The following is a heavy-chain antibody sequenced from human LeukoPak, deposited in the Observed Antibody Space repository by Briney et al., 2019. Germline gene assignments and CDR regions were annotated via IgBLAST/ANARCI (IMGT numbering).Heavy chain of an antibody. Sequence: PGGSLRLSCAASGFTFSSYEMNWVRQAPGKGLEWVSYISRSGSDMYYADSVKGRFTISRDNAKNSLYLQMNSLRAEDTAVYYCARRYGGYGDFWGQGTLVTVSS. CDR3: ARRYGGYGDF. CDR1: GFTFSSYE. CDR2: ISRSGSDM. J-gene: IGHJ4*02. D-gene: IGHD4-17*01. V-gene: IGHV3-48*03.